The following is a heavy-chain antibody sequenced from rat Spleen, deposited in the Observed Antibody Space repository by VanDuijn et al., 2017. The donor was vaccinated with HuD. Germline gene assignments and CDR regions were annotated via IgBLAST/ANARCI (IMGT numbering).Heavy chain of an antibody. CDR2: ITNTGGST. CDR3: ARTIYDYFDY. Sequence: EVQLVESGGGLVQPGRSLKLSCVASGFTFNNYWMTWIRQAPGKGLEWVASITNTGGSTYYGDSVKGRFTISRDNAKRTLYLQMNSLRSEDTATYYCARTIYDYFDYWDQGVMVTVSS. CDR1: GFTFNNYW. J-gene: IGHJ2*01. V-gene: IGHV5-31*01.